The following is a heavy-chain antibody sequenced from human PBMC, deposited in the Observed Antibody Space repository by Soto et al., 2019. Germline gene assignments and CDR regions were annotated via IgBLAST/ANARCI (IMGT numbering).Heavy chain of an antibody. CDR2: ISYDGSNK. CDR3: ARGPSSLTRFDY. D-gene: IGHD2-2*01. CDR1: GFTFSSYA. Sequence: GGSLRLSCAASGFTFSSYAMHWVRQAPGKGLEWVAVISYDGSNKYYAASVKGRFTISGDNSKNTLYLQMNSLRAEDTAVYYCARGPSSLTRFDYWGQGTLVTV. J-gene: IGHJ4*02. V-gene: IGHV3-30-3*01.